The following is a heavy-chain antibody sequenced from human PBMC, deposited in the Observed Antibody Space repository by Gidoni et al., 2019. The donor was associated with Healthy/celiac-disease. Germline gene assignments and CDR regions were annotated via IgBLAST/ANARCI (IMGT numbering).Heavy chain of an antibody. CDR2: IYSGGST. Sequence: EVQLVDSGGGLFQPGWSLRLSCAASGFNVSCNDMSWVRQAPGTGLEWVSVIYSGGSTYYAYSVKGRFTISRDNSKNTLYLQMNSLRAEDTAVDYCARGGGWNEHYWGQGTLVTVSS. D-gene: IGHD1-1*01. CDR3: ARGGGWNEHY. CDR1: GFNVSCND. J-gene: IGHJ4*02. V-gene: IGHV3-66*01.